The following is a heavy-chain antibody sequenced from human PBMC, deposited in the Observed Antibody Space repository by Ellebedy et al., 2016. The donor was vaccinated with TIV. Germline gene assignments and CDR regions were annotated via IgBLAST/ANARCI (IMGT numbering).Heavy chain of an antibody. CDR2: ISGSGDST. CDR1: GFTFSSYA. D-gene: IGHD3-22*01. CDR3: AKDLDYDSSGYYIAGYDY. J-gene: IGHJ4*02. Sequence: GGSLRLSXTASGFTFSSYAMSWVRQAPGKGLEWVSSISGSGDSTYYADSVKGRFTLSRDNSKNTLYLQMNNLRAEDTAVYYCAKDLDYDSSGYYIAGYDYWGQGTLVTVSS. V-gene: IGHV3-23*01.